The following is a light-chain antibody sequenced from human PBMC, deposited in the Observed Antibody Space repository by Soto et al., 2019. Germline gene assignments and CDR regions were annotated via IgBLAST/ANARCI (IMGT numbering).Light chain of an antibody. CDR1: SSDVGGYNY. Sequence: QSALTQPASVSGSPGQSITISCTGTSSDVGGYNYVSWYQQHPGKAPKLMIYDVSNRPSGVSNRFSGSKSGNTASLTTSGLQAEDEDDYYCSSYTSSSTPVVFGGGTKVTVL. V-gene: IGLV2-14*01. J-gene: IGLJ2*01. CDR3: SSYTSSSTPVV. CDR2: DVS.